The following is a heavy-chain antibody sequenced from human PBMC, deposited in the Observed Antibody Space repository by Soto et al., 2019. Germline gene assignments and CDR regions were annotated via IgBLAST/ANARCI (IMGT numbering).Heavy chain of an antibody. CDR1: GGTFSSYA. CDR2: IIPIFGTA. D-gene: IGHD4-17*01. Sequence: QVQLVQSGAEVKKPGSSVKVSCKASGGTFSSYAISWVRQAPGQGLEWMGGIIPIFGTANYAQKFQGRVTITADESTSPDYMELSSLSSEDTAVYYCARATLYGDSTDYYYGMYVWGQGTTVTVSS. CDR3: ARATLYGDSTDYYYGMYV. V-gene: IGHV1-69*01. J-gene: IGHJ6*02.